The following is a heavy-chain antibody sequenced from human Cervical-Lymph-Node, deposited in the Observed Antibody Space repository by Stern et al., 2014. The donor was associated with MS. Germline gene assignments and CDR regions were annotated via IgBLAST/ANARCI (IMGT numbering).Heavy chain of an antibody. CDR3: ASAYSSSHYYFDY. Sequence: VQLVESGGGVVQPGRSLRLSCAASGFSFSRYAMHWVRQAPGKGLEWVAFRWYDGSNPYDADSVTGRFTISRDNFKNTLYLQMNSLRAEDTAVYYCASAYSSSHYYFDYWGQGTLVTVSS. CDR1: GFSFSRYA. V-gene: IGHV3-33*01. D-gene: IGHD6-13*01. J-gene: IGHJ4*02. CDR2: RWYDGSNP.